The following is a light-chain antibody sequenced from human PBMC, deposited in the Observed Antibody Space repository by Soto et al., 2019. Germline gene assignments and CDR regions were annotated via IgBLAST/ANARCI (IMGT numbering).Light chain of an antibody. Sequence: EIVMTQSPATLSVSPGETATLSCRASQSVSSNLAWYQQKPGQAPRLLIYGASTRATGIPARFSGSGSGTEFTLTISSLQSEDFAVYYCQQYNDWPPKQYTFGQGTKLEIK. V-gene: IGKV3-15*01. J-gene: IGKJ2*01. CDR3: QQYNDWPPKQYT. CDR2: GAS. CDR1: QSVSSN.